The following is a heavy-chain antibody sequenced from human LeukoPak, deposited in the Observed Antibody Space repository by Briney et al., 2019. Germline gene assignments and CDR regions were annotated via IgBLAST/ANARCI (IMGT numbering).Heavy chain of an antibody. CDR1: GGSFTNYY. Sequence: PSETLSLTCTVSGGSFTNYYWSWIRQTPQKGLEWVGQINHSGDTSYNPSLRSRVTLSVDRSKNQFSLKVTSVTAADTGVYYCARGPGTVGLSPWGQGTLVTVSS. V-gene: IGHV4-34*01. D-gene: IGHD1/OR15-1a*01. J-gene: IGHJ5*02. CDR2: INHSGDT. CDR3: ARGPGTVGLSP.